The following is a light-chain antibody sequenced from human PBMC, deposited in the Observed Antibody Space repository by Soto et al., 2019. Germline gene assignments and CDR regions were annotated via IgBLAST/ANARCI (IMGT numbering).Light chain of an antibody. CDR1: QALSNY. CDR2: SAS. J-gene: IGKJ4*01. CDR3: QQLSRYPLT. V-gene: IGKV1-9*01. Sequence: DIQLTQSPSVLSASVGDPVTITRRASQALSNYLAWYQQKPGKAPDLLIYSASTLPSGVPSRFSGSGSETEFSLTIRALQTEDFATYYCQQLSRYPLTFGGGTKVDIK.